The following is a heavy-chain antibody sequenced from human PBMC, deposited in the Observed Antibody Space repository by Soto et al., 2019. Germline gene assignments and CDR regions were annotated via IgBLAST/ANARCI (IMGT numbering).Heavy chain of an antibody. CDR2: IYYSGST. CDR1: GGSVSSGSYY. D-gene: IGHD3-22*01. V-gene: IGHV4-61*01. CDR3: ARDHYYDSSGYST. Sequence: QVQLQESGPGLVKPSETLSLTCTVSGGSVSSGSYYWSWIRQPPGKGLEWIGYIYYSGSTNYNPSLKSRVTISVDTSKNQFSLKLSSVTAADTAVYYCARDHYYDSSGYSTWGQGTLVTVSS. J-gene: IGHJ5*02.